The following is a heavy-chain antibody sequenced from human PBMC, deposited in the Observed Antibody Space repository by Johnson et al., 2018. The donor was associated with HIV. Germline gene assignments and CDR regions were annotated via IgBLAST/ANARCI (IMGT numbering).Heavy chain of an antibody. CDR3: AKAHRVSMTTGITGPDAFDI. Sequence: VQLVESGGGLVKPGGSLRLSCAASGFTFSSYDMHWVRQATGKGLEWVSCIGTAGATYYPGSVKGRFTISRENAKNSFYLQMNSRRAGDTAVYYCAKAHRVSMTTGITGPDAFDIWGQGTMVTVSS. D-gene: IGHD4-23*01. V-gene: IGHV3-13*01. J-gene: IGHJ3*02. CDR2: IGTAGAT. CDR1: GFTFSSYD.